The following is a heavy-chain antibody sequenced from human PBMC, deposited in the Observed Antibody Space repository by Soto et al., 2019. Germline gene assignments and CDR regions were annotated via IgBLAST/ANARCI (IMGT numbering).Heavy chain of an antibody. D-gene: IGHD3-22*01. CDR3: ARVADYYDSSGYEATNWFDP. CDR1: GYTLTELA. CDR2: FDPEDGEA. V-gene: IGHV1-24*01. Sequence: ASVKVSCKVSGYTLTELAIHWVRQAPGKGLVWMGVFDPEDGEAVYAQNFQGRVTMSEDTSTDTAYMELSSLRSEDTAVYYCARVADYYDSSGYEATNWFDPWGQGTLVTVSS. J-gene: IGHJ5*02.